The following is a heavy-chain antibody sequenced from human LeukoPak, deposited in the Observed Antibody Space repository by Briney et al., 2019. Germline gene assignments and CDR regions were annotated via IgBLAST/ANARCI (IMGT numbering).Heavy chain of an antibody. CDR3: ARARGLSPLDY. J-gene: IGHJ4*02. CDR2: IWYDGSNK. Sequence: GGSLRLSCAASGFTFSSYGMHWVRQAPGKGLEWVAVIWYDGSNKYYADSVKGRFTISRGNSKNTLYLQMNSLRAEDTAVYYCARARGLSPLDYWGQGTLVTVSS. CDR1: GFTFSSYG. V-gene: IGHV3-33*01. D-gene: IGHD3-10*01.